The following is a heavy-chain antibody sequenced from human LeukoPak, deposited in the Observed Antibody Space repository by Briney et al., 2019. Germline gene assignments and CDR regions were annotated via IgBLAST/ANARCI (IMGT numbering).Heavy chain of an antibody. V-gene: IGHV3-9*01. Sequence: GRSLRLSCAASGFIFDDYAMHWVRQAPGKGLEWVSGISWNSGSIGYADSVKGRFTISRDNAKNSLYLQMNSLRAEDTALYYCAKQGCSSTSCYSESDYLDYWGQGTLVTVSS. CDR3: AKQGCSSTSCYSESDYLDY. J-gene: IGHJ4*02. CDR2: ISWNSGSI. CDR1: GFIFDDYA. D-gene: IGHD2-2*01.